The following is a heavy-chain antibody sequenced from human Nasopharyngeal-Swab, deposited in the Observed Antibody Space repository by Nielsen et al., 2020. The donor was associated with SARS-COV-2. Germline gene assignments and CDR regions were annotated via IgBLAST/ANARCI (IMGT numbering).Heavy chain of an antibody. D-gene: IGHD6-13*01. J-gene: IGHJ1*01. CDR3: AKDQMSGIAAALQH. CDR2: ISSSSSTI. V-gene: IGHV3-48*04. Sequence: WIRQRPGKGLEWVSYISSSSSTIYYADSVKGRFTISRDNAKNSLYLQMNSLRAEDTAVYYCAKDQMSGIAAALQHWGQGTLVTVSS.